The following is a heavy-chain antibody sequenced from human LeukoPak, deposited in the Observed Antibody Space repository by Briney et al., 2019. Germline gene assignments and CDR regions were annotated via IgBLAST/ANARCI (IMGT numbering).Heavy chain of an antibody. V-gene: IGHV3-48*03. J-gene: IGHJ4*02. CDR1: GFTFSTYE. D-gene: IGHD2-15*01. Sequence: GGSLRLSCAASGFTFSTYEMNWVRQAPGKGLECVSYISSSGSTIYYADSVKGRFTISRDNSKNTLYLQMNSLRAEDTAVYYCAKDGREGGMMDKIDYWGQGTLVTVS. CDR3: AKDGREGGMMDKIDY. CDR2: ISSSGSTI.